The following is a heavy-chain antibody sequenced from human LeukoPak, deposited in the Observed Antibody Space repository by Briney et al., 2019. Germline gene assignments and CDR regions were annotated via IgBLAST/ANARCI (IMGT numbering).Heavy chain of an antibody. J-gene: IGHJ6*03. Sequence: GGSLRLSCVASGFTFSSYWMHWVRQAPGEGLVWVSRINSDGSTTTYADSVEGRFTISRDNAKNTLYLQMNSLRVEDTAVYYCARSTTHPYYNYMDVWGKGTTVTLSS. D-gene: IGHD4-17*01. CDR2: INSDGSTT. V-gene: IGHV3-74*01. CDR3: ARSTTHPYYNYMDV. CDR1: GFTFSSYW.